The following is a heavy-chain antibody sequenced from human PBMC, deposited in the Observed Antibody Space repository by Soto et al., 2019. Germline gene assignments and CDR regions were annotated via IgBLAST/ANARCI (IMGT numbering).Heavy chain of an antibody. CDR3: ARDGMATITGAFDI. CDR2: ISAYNGNT. D-gene: IGHD5-12*01. CDR1: GYTFTSYG. J-gene: IGHJ3*02. Sequence: ASVKVSCKASGYTFTSYGISWVRQAPGQGLEWVGWISAYNGNTNYAQKLQGRVTMTTDTSTSTAYMELRSLRSDDTAVYYCARDGMATITGAFDIWGQGTMVTVSS. V-gene: IGHV1-18*04.